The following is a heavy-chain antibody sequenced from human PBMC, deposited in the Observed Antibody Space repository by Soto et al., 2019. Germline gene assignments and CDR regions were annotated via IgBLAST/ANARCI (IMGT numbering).Heavy chain of an antibody. D-gene: IGHD1-1*01. CDR2: IYYSGST. CDR3: ARPHNWRVYASEV. V-gene: IGHV4-59*01. J-gene: IGHJ3*01. CDR1: GDSISNYY. Sequence: SYTLSLTCSISGDSISNYYWSWIRQPPGKGLEWIGYIYYSGSTSYNPSLKSRVTISVATSKNQFSLNLTSVTAADTAVYYCARPHNWRVYASEVCDQGKMLTV.